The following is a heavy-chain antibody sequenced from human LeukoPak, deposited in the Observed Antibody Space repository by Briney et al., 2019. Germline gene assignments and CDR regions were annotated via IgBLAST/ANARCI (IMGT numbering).Heavy chain of an antibody. D-gene: IGHD5-18*01. V-gene: IGHV4-59*08. CDR3: ARHVTYYGMAV. CDR2: IFYSGTT. Sequence: SETLSLTCTVSGGSISSDYWSWIRQPPGKGLEWIGYIFYSGTTSYNPSLQSRVTISVDTSKNQFSLKLSSVTAADTAVYYCARHVTYYGMAVWGQGTTVTASS. J-gene: IGHJ6*02. CDR1: GGSISSDY.